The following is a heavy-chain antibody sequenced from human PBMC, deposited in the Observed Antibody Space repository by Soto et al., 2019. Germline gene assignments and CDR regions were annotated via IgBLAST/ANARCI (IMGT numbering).Heavy chain of an antibody. Sequence: GESLKISCAASGFNLSHPWMTWVRQAAGKGLEWVGRIKSKTDGGTADYAAPVKGRATISRDDSKNTVYLQMNSLKTEDTAVYYCTTGIYYDLLTGYHNVAYWGQGALVTVSS. CDR1: GFNLSHPW. CDR3: TTGIYYDLLTGYHNVAY. J-gene: IGHJ4*02. D-gene: IGHD3-9*01. V-gene: IGHV3-15*01. CDR2: IKSKTDGGTA.